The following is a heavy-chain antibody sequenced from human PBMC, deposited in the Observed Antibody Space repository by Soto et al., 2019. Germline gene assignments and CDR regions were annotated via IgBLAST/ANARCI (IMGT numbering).Heavy chain of an antibody. CDR3: ARSHAYGSGSYFWSY. D-gene: IGHD3-10*01. Sequence: GESLKLSXKGSGYSFTXYWIXXVRQMPGKGLEWMGIIYPGDSDTRYSPSFQGQVTISADKSISTAYLQWSSLKASDTAMYYCARSHAYGSGSYFWSYWGQGTLVTVSS. J-gene: IGHJ4*02. V-gene: IGHV5-51*01. CDR2: IYPGDSDT. CDR1: GYSFTXYW.